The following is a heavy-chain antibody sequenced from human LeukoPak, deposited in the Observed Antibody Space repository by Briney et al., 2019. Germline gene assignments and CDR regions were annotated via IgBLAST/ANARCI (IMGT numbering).Heavy chain of an antibody. V-gene: IGHV3-48*03. J-gene: IGHJ4*02. Sequence: PGGSLRLSCAASGFTFSSYEMNWVRQAPGKGLEWVSYISSSGSTIYYADSVKGRFTISRGNAKNSLYLQMNSLRAEDTAVYYCAREGSGSYLYYWGQGTLVTVSS. D-gene: IGHD1-26*01. CDR2: ISSSGSTI. CDR1: GFTFSSYE. CDR3: AREGSGSYLYY.